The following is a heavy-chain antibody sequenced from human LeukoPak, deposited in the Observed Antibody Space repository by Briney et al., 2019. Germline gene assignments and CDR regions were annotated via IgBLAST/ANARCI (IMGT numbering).Heavy chain of an antibody. CDR1: GLTFSSFA. Sequence: GGSLRLSCEDSGLTFSSFAMSWVRQAPGKGLEWVSGVCNSGGGRYYADSVEGSFTISRDNSKSTLYLQMTSLRVEDTAIYYCAREGAGDSGRFHSYFDHWGQGILVTVSS. J-gene: IGHJ4*02. CDR3: AREGAGDSGRFHSYFDH. CDR2: VCNSGGGR. D-gene: IGHD1-26*01. V-gene: IGHV3-23*01.